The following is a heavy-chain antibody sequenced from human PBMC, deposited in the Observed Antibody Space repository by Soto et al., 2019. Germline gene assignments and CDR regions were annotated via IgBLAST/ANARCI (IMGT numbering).Heavy chain of an antibody. J-gene: IGHJ6*03. Sequence: QVQLVESGGGVVQPGRSLRLSCAASGFTFSSYGMHWVRQAPGKGLEWVAVISYDGSNKYYADSVKGRFTISRDNSKNTLYLQMDNLRAEDTAVYYCAKDLFVEYYYMDVWGKGTTVTVSS. CDR2: ISYDGSNK. V-gene: IGHV3-30*18. CDR1: GFTFSSYG. CDR3: AKDLFVEYYYMDV. D-gene: IGHD2-21*01.